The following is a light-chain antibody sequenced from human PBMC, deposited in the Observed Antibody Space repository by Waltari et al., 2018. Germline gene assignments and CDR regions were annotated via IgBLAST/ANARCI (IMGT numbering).Light chain of an antibody. CDR1: QGISSW. CDR2: AAS. Sequence: DILMTQSPSSVSASVGDTVTITCRASQGISSWLAWYQQKRGKAPRLLMYAASNLQSGVPSRFSGSGSGTDFTLTISSLQPEDFATYYGQQANSFPFTFGPGTKVDIK. J-gene: IGKJ3*01. CDR3: QQANSFPFT. V-gene: IGKV1D-12*01.